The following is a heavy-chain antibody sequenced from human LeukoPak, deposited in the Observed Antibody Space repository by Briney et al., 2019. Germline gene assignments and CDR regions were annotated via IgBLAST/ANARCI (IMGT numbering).Heavy chain of an antibody. CDR2: SYHSGST. CDR3: ASSDCSGGSCYFGY. CDR1: GYSISSGYY. J-gene: IGHJ4*02. V-gene: IGHV4-38-2*01. Sequence: PSETLSLTCAVSGYSISSGYYWGWIRQPPGKGLEWIGSSYHSGSTYYNPSLKSRVTISVDTSKNQFSLKLNSVTAADTAVYYCASSDCSGGSCYFGYWGQGTLVTVSS. D-gene: IGHD2-15*01.